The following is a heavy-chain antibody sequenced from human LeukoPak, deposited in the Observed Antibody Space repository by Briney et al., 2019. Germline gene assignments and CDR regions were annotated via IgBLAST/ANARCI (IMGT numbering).Heavy chain of an antibody. V-gene: IGHV4-30-2*01. Sequence: SQTLSLTCAVSGGSISSGGYSWSWIRQPPGQGLEWIGYIYHSGSTYYNPSLKSRVTISVDRSKNQFSLKLSSVTAADTAVYYCARTSYVDTAMVFDPWGQGTLVTVSS. CDR1: GGSISSGGYS. CDR2: IYHSGST. CDR3: ARTSYVDTAMVFDP. J-gene: IGHJ5*02. D-gene: IGHD5-18*01.